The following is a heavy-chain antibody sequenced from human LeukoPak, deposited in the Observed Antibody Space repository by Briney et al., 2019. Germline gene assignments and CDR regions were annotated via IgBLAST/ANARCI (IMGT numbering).Heavy chain of an antibody. V-gene: IGHV3-9*01. CDR3: AKDLYYDFWSGYSN. CDR1: GFTFDDYA. D-gene: IGHD3-3*01. Sequence: GRSLRLSCAASGFTFDDYAMHWVRQAPGKGLEWASGISWNSGSIGYADSVKGRFTISRDNAKNSLNLQMNSLRAEDTALYYCAKDLYYDFWSGYSNWGQGTLVTVSS. CDR2: ISWNSGSI. J-gene: IGHJ4*02.